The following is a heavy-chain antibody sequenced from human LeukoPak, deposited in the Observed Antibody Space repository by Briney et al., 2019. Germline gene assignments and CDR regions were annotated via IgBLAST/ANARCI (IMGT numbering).Heavy chain of an antibody. CDR1: GFTFSSYG. D-gene: IGHD6-19*01. CDR3: ARGRVAGSDAFDI. V-gene: IGHV3-33*01. Sequence: GGSLRLSSAASGFTFSSYGMHWVRQAPGKGLEWVAVIWYDGSNKYYADSVKGRFTISRDNSKNTLYLQMNSLRAEDTAVYYCARGRVAGSDAFDIWGQGTMVTVSS. J-gene: IGHJ3*02. CDR2: IWYDGSNK.